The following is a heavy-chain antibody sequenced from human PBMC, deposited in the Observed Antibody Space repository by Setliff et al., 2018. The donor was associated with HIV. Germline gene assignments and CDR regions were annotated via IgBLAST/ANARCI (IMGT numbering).Heavy chain of an antibody. J-gene: IGHJ4*02. V-gene: IGHV1-69*05. CDR1: GGTFSRYA. CDR3: TRQTYYYGSGSYFPPDY. Sequence: SVKVSCKASGGTFSRYAISWVRQAPGQGLEWMGGIIPMFGAANYAQKFQGRVTITTDASTSAAYMELSSLRSEDTAVYYCTRQTYYYGSGSYFPPDYWGQGTLVTVSS. D-gene: IGHD3-10*01. CDR2: IIPMFGAA.